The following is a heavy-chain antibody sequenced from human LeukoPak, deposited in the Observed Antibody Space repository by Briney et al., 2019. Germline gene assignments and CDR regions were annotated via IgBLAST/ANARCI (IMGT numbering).Heavy chain of an antibody. D-gene: IGHD6-13*01. CDR3: AKEPNSHSSGWCFED. CDR2: VSYDGGTT. CDR1: GFTFRNYG. J-gene: IGHJ1*01. Sequence: PGGSLRLSCAASGFTFRNYGMQWVRQAPGKGLEWVAVVSYDGGTTFYADSVKGRFTISRDNSKNTLDLQMFSLRVEDTAVYYCAKEPNSHSSGWCFEDWGQGTLVTVSS. V-gene: IGHV3-30*18.